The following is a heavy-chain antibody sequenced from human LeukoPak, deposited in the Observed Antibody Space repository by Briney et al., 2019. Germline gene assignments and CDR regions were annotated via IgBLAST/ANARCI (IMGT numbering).Heavy chain of an antibody. V-gene: IGHV3-74*01. CDR2: INTNGSPT. CDR3: AKPARTDAFDI. CDR1: GFTFSSYW. D-gene: IGHD1-14*01. J-gene: IGHJ3*02. Sequence: GGSLRLSCAASGFTFSSYWMHWVRQAPGKGLVWVSRINTNGSPTQYADSVRGRFTISRDNAKNTLFLQMNSLRAEDTAVYYCAKPARTDAFDIWGRGTMVTVSS.